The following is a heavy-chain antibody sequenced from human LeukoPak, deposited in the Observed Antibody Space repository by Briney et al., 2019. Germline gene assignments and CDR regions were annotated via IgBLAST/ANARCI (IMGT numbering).Heavy chain of an antibody. J-gene: IGHJ3*02. D-gene: IGHD6-25*01. CDR1: GFTFSDYY. CDR2: ISSSGSTI. Sequence: GSLRLSCAPSGFTFSDYYMSWIRQAPGKGLEWVSYISSSGSTIYYADSVKGRFTISRDNAKNSLYLQMNSLRAEDTAVYYCASPSSADAFDIWGQGTMVTVSS. CDR3: ASPSSADAFDI. V-gene: IGHV3-11*01.